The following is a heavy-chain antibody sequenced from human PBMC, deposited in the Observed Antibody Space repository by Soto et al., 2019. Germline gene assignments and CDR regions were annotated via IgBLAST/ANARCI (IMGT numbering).Heavy chain of an antibody. D-gene: IGHD2-15*01. Sequence: QVQLQESGPRLVKPSETLSLTCTVSGDSVRRGSYCWSWIRQPPGKGLEWIGYIYYSGSTNNNPALKSRVSISLDTSMNQFSLILTSVTAADTAVYYCARVFRGGPYALDVWGQGTTVTVSS. CDR2: IYYSGST. V-gene: IGHV4-61*01. CDR1: GDSVRRGSYC. CDR3: ARVFRGGPYALDV. J-gene: IGHJ6*02.